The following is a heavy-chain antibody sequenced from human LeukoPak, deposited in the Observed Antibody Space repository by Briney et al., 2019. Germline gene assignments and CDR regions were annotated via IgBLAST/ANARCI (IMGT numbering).Heavy chain of an antibody. CDR3: ARCYDSSARRAFDI. J-gene: IGHJ3*02. D-gene: IGHD3-22*01. CDR1: GGSISSSSYY. V-gene: IGHV4-39*01. CDR2: IYYSGST. Sequence: SETLSLTCTVSGGSISSSSYYWGWIRQPPGKGLEWIGNIYYSGSTYYNPSLKSRVTISVDTSKNQFSLELSSVTAADTAVYYCARCYDSSARRAFDIWGQGTMVTVSS.